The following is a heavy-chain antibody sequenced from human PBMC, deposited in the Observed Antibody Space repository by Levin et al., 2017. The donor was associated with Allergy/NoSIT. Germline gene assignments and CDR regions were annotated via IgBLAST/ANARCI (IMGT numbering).Heavy chain of an antibody. Sequence: GESLKISCKASGYIFTDHHLHWVRQAPGQGLEWMGWINPNSGGTKYAQKFQGRVTMTRDTSISTAYMDLSSLRSDDTALYYWARFLGPCSSASCPIYYYFYYMDVWGKGTTVTVSS. D-gene: IGHD2-2*01. CDR2: INPNSGGT. V-gene: IGHV1-2*02. CDR1: GYIFTDHH. CDR3: ARFLGPCSSASCPIYYYFYYMDV. J-gene: IGHJ6*03.